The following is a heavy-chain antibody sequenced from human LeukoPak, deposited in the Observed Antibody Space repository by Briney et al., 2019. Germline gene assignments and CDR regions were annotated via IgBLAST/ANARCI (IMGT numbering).Heavy chain of an antibody. V-gene: IGHV4-34*01. CDR2: INHSGST. Sequence: PSETLSLTCAVYGGSFSGYYWSWIRQPPGKGLEWIGEINHSGSTNYNPSLKSRVTISVDRSKNQFSLKLSSVTAADTAVYYCARALVTMVRGVIITPWFDPWGQGTLVTVSS. D-gene: IGHD3-10*01. CDR3: ARALVTMVRGVIITPWFDP. J-gene: IGHJ5*02. CDR1: GGSFSGYY.